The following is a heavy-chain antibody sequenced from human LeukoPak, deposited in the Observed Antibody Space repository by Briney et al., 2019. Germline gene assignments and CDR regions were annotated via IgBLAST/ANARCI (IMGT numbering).Heavy chain of an antibody. J-gene: IGHJ4*02. CDR1: GGSFSGYY. D-gene: IGHD3-10*01. V-gene: IGHV4-34*01. CDR2: INHSGST. Sequence: SETLSLTCAVYGGSFSGYYWSWIRQPPGKGLEWIGEINHSGSTNYNPSLKSRVTISVDTSKNQFSLKLSSVTAADTAVYYCARGLMVRGATYFDYWAQGTLVTVSS. CDR3: ARGLMVRGATYFDY.